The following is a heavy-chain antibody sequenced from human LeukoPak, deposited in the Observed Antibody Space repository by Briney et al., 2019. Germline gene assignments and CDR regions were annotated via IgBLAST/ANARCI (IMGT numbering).Heavy chain of an antibody. D-gene: IGHD6-13*01. CDR1: GFTFSNAW. V-gene: IGHV4-34*01. Sequence: GSLRLSCAASGFTFSNAWMSWVRQAPGKGLEWIGEINHSGSTNYNPSLKSRVTISVDTSKNQFSLKLSSVTAADTAVYYCARVGAAAVKHAFDIWGQGTMVTVSS. J-gene: IGHJ3*02. CDR2: INHSGST. CDR3: ARVGAAAVKHAFDI.